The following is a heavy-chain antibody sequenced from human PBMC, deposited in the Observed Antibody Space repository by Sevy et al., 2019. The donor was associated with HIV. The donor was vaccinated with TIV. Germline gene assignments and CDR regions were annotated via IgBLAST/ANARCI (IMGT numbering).Heavy chain of an antibody. CDR2: ISSSSSYI. Sequence: GESLKISCAASGFTFSSYSMNWVRQAPGKGLEWVSSISSSSSYIYYADSVKGRFTISRDNAKNSLYLQMNSLRAEDTAVYYCARDYARYFDWLSFNWFDPWGQGTLVTVSS. CDR1: GFTFSSYS. D-gene: IGHD3-9*01. V-gene: IGHV3-21*01. CDR3: ARDYARYFDWLSFNWFDP. J-gene: IGHJ5*02.